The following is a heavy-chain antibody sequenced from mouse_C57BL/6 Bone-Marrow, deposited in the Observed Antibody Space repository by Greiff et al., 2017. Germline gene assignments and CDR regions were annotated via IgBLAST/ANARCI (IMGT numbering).Heavy chain of an antibody. Sequence: EVQLQQSGAELVRPGASVKLSCTASGFNIKDDSMQWVKQSPEQGLEWIGWIDPENGDTEYASKFQGTVTITADTSSNTTYLQLSSLTTEDTAVYYCTTTYGSDYWGQGTTLTVSS. CDR2: IDPENGDT. CDR1: GFNIKDDS. V-gene: IGHV14-4*01. CDR3: TTTYGSDY. J-gene: IGHJ2*01. D-gene: IGHD1-1*01.